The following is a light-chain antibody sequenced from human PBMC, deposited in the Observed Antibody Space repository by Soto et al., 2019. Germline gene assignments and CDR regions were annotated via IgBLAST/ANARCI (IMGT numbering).Light chain of an antibody. J-gene: IGLJ1*01. CDR2: DDN. Sequence: QSVLTQPPSVSAAPGQDVTISCSGSSSNLAYNSLSWYQQLPGTAPKLLIYDDNNRPSGIPARFSGSKSGTSATLGITGLETGDEADYYCGAWDDSLNVYVFGSGTKLTVL. V-gene: IGLV1-51*01. CDR3: GAWDDSLNVYV. CDR1: SSNLAYNS.